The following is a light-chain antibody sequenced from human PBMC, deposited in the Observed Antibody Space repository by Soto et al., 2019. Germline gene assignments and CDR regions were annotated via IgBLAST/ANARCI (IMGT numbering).Light chain of an antibody. Sequence: DIQMTQSPPTLSASVGDRVTITCRASQSIRNYLAWYQQMPGKAPKLLIYGASSLQSGVPSRFSGSGSGTEFTLTISSLQPDDFAVYYCQQYANSPPTFGQGTKVDIK. J-gene: IGKJ1*01. CDR3: QQYANSPPT. V-gene: IGKV1-5*01. CDR1: QSIRNY. CDR2: GAS.